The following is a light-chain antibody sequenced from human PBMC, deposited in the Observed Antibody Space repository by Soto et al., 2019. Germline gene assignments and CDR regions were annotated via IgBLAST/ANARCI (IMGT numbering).Light chain of an antibody. Sequence: QSALTQPPSVSGAPGQRVTISCTGSSSDVGGYNYVSWYQQHPGKAPKLMIYDVSKRPSGVPDRFSGSKSGNTASLTISGLQAEDEADYYCCSYAGSYTYVFGTGTKVTVL. J-gene: IGLJ1*01. V-gene: IGLV2-11*01. CDR3: CSYAGSYTYV. CDR2: DVS. CDR1: SSDVGGYNY.